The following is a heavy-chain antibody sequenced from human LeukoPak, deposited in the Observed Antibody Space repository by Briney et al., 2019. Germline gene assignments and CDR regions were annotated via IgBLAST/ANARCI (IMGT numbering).Heavy chain of an antibody. CDR2: ISSSGDRT. CDR1: GFTFTSYA. CDR3: ARGGKNPDY. J-gene: IGHJ4*02. V-gene: IGHV3-64*01. Sequence: GGSLRLSCAASGFTFTSYAMNWVRQAPGKGLEYVSAISSSGDRTYYANSVKGRFTVSRDNSKNTLYPQMGSLRPEDMAVYYCARGGKNPDYWGQGTLVTVSS.